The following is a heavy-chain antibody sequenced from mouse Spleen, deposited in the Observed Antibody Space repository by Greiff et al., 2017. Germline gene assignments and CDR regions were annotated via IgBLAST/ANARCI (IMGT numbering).Heavy chain of an antibody. D-gene: IGHD4-1*01. J-gene: IGHJ2*01. Sequence: VQLQQSGAELVRPGASVTLSCKASGYTFTDYEMHWVKQTPVHGLEWIGAIDPETGGTAYNQKFKGKAILTADKSSSTAYMELRSLTSEDSAVYYCTSQTEYFDYWGQGTTLTVSS. CDR3: TSQTEYFDY. CDR1: GYTFTDYE. V-gene: IGHV1-15*01. CDR2: IDPETGGT.